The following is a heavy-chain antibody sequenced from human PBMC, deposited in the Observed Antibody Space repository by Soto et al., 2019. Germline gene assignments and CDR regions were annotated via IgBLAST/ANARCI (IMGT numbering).Heavy chain of an antibody. D-gene: IGHD4-17*01. V-gene: IGHV3-23*01. Sequence: GGSLRLSCAASGFTFSTYAMSWVRQAPGKGLEWVSALTPSGGETYYADSVKGRFTISRDNSMNALYLQMNSLRIEDTAVYYCAHPRGYGVFDAYDIWGQGTMVTVSS. CDR3: AHPRGYGVFDAYDI. CDR1: GFTFSTYA. CDR2: LTPSGGET. J-gene: IGHJ3*02.